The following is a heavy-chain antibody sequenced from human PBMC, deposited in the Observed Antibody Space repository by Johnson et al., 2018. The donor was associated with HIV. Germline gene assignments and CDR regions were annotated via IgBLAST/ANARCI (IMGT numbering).Heavy chain of an antibody. J-gene: IGHJ3*02. D-gene: IGHD3-16*01. Sequence: VQLVESGGGLVQPGRSLRLSCAASGFTFDDYGMSWVRQAPGKGLEWVSGIHWNGGSTGYADSVQGRFTISRDNAKNSLYLQMNSLRAEDTALYYCARVPDSRGDDAFDIWGQGTMVTVSS. CDR1: GFTFDDYG. CDR3: ARVPDSRGDDAFDI. V-gene: IGHV3-20*04. CDR2: IHWNGGST.